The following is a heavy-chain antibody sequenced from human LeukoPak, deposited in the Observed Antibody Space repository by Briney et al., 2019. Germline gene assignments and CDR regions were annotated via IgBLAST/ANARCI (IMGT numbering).Heavy chain of an antibody. Sequence: GPSVTVSCKASGGTFSSYGISWVRQAPGQGLEWMGGIIPSFGTANYAQKFQGRVTITADESTSTAYMELSSLRSEDTAVYYCASGVYYDSSGYSFEYWGQGTLVTVSS. CDR2: IIPSFGTA. CDR1: GGTFSSYG. D-gene: IGHD3-22*01. V-gene: IGHV1-69*01. J-gene: IGHJ4*02. CDR3: ASGVYYDSSGYSFEY.